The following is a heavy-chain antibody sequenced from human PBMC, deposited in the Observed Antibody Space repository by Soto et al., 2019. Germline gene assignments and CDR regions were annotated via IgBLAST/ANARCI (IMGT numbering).Heavy chain of an antibody. CDR3: ARGADGDYFDS. V-gene: IGHV4-59*07. CDR2: ISYTGST. Sequence: QVQLQESGPGLVKPSDSLSLTCTVSGGSINSDYWSWIRQPPGKGLEWIGRISYTGSTNYNPSLKRRVTISTDPSKTQFSLKLSSVAAADTAVYSCARGADGDYFDSLGQGTLVTVSS. J-gene: IGHJ4*02. CDR1: GGSINSDY. D-gene: IGHD3-16*01.